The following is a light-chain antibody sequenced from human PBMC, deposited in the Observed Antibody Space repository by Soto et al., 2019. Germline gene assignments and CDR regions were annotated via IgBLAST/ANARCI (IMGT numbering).Light chain of an antibody. Sequence: EIVLTQSPATLSLSPGERASLSCRASQSVSSYLAWYQQKIGQAPRLLIYDASNRATGIPARFSGSGSGTDFTRTISSLEPEDFAVYYCQQRSNGPRTFGQGTKVEIK. V-gene: IGKV3-11*01. CDR3: QQRSNGPRT. CDR2: DAS. CDR1: QSVSSY. J-gene: IGKJ1*01.